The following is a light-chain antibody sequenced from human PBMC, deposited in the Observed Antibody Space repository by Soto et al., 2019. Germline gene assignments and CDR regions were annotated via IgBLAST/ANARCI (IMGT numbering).Light chain of an antibody. CDR1: QSVSSN. CDR3: QQYNNWPLYT. CDR2: GAS. J-gene: IGKJ2*01. Sequence: EIVMTQSPATLSVSPGERATLSCRASQSVSSNLAWYQQKPGQAPRLLIYGASTRATGIPARFSGSGSGTEFTLXIXSLXSXXFAVYYCQQYNNWPLYTFGQGTKLEIK. V-gene: IGKV3-15*01.